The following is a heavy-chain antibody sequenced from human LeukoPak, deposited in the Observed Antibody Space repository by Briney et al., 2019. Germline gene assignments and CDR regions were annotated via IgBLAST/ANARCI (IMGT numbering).Heavy chain of an antibody. V-gene: IGHV5-51*01. CDR3: ARRRHCTSGACEDFDF. Sequence: GESLKISCKGSGYNFANYWIGWVRQMPGKGLEWMGTIYPGDSDTRYSPSFQGQVTISAGKSLSIAYLQWSSLKASDTAMYYYARRRHCTSGACEDFDFWGQGTLVTVSS. CDR2: IYPGDSDT. D-gene: IGHD2-8*01. CDR1: GYNFANYW. J-gene: IGHJ4*02.